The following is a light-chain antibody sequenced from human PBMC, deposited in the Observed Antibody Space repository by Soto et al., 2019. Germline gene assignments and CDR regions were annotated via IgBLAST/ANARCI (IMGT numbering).Light chain of an antibody. Sequence: QSALTQPASVSGSPGQSITISCTGTSSDVGGYNFVSWYQQHPDKAPKLMIYEVSNRPSGVSNRFSGSKSGNTASLTISGLQADDEDNYYCSSYTTSITRYVFGTGTKLTVL. CDR2: EVS. CDR3: SSYTTSITRYV. V-gene: IGLV2-14*01. J-gene: IGLJ1*01. CDR1: SSDVGGYNF.